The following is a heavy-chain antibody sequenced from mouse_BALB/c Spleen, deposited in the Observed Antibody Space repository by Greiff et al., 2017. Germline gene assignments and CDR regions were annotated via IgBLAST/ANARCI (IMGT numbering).Heavy chain of an antibody. CDR3: ARSPLYNTGFAY. CDR1: GFTFSSFG. D-gene: IGHD1-1*01. J-gene: IGHJ3*01. CDR2: ISSGSSTI. Sequence: EVQGVESGGGLVQPGGSRKLSCAASGFTFSSFGMHWVRQAPEKGLEWVAYISSGSSTIYYADTVKGRFTISRDNPKNTLFLQMTSLRSEDTAMYYCARSPLYNTGFAYWGQGTLVTVSA. V-gene: IGHV5-17*02.